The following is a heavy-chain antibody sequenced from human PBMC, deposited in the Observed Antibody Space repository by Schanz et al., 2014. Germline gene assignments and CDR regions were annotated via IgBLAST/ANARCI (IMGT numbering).Heavy chain of an antibody. V-gene: IGHV3-66*01. D-gene: IGHD6-19*01. CDR3: AIIGVMGAVAGTRADC. Sequence: EGQLAESGGGLVQPGGSLRLSCAVSGFTVSSNHMSWVRQAPGKGLEWVSTIGYLGDTYYPDSVKGRFTVSRDSGQNSLYLQMNSLRAEDTALYYCAIIGVMGAVAGTRADCWGQGTLVTVSS. CDR1: GFTVSSNH. CDR2: IGYLGDT. J-gene: IGHJ4*02.